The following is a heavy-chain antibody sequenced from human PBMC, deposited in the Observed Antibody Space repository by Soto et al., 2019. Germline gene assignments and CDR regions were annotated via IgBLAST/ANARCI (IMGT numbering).Heavy chain of an antibody. D-gene: IGHD4-17*01. Sequence: PSETLSLTCSVSGGSVSSGSYYWSWIRQPPGKGLEWIGYIYYSGITNYNPSLKSRVTISVDTSKNKFSLKLSSVTAADTAVYYCARDKGRYYFDYWGQGTLVTVSS. V-gene: IGHV4-61*01. CDR1: GGSVSSGSYY. CDR2: IYYSGIT. CDR3: ARDKGRYYFDY. J-gene: IGHJ4*02.